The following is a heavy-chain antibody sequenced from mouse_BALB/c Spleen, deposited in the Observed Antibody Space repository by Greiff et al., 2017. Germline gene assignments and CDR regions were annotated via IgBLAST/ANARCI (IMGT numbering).Heavy chain of an antibody. CDR1: GYTFSSYW. CDR3: ARSATVVAQGMDD. Sequence: QVQLKQSGAELMKPGASVKISCKATGYTFSSYWIEWVKQRPGHGLEWIGEILPGSGSTNYNEKFKGKATFTADTSSNTAYMQLSSLTSEDSAVYYCARSATVVAQGMDDWGQGTSVTVSS. D-gene: IGHD1-1*01. CDR2: ILPGSGST. V-gene: IGHV1-9*01. J-gene: IGHJ4*01.